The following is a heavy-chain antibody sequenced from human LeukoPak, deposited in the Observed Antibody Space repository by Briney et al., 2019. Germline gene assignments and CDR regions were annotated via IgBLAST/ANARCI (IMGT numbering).Heavy chain of an antibody. CDR3: AKASRLRFLEWLYDY. J-gene: IGHJ4*02. D-gene: IGHD3-3*01. Sequence: GGSLRLSCAASGFTFRTSGMHWVRQAPGKGLEWVAFIQYHGRDKYYADSVKGRFAISRDNSKNTLYMEVNSLRAEDTAVYYCAKASRLRFLEWLYDYWGQGTLVTVSS. V-gene: IGHV3-30*02. CDR2: IQYHGRDK. CDR1: GFTFRTSG.